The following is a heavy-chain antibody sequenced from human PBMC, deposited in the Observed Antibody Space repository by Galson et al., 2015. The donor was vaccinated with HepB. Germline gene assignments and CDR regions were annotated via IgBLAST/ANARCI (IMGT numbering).Heavy chain of an antibody. CDR2: ISRSGSTI. CDR3: ARDAVLWWHLFDY. V-gene: IGHV3-48*03. CDR1: GFTFSSYE. Sequence: SLRLSCAASGFTFSSYEMNWVRQAPGKGLEWVSYISRSGSTIYYADSVKGRFTISRDNAKNSLYLQMNSLRAEDTAVYYCARDAVLWWHLFDYWGQGTLVTVSS. J-gene: IGHJ4*02. D-gene: IGHD2-21*01.